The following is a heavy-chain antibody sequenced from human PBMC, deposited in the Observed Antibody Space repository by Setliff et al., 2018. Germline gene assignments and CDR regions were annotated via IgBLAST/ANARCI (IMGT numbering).Heavy chain of an antibody. Sequence: ASVKISCKASGYTFTSYSITWVRQAPGRGLEWLGWISGYSGDTSYAQKFQDRVTLTTDTSTSTAYMEMRSLTSDDTAVYYCARVTGVTTFGVIMKDFEFWGQGTLVTVSS. CDR2: ISGYSGDT. J-gene: IGHJ4*02. D-gene: IGHD3-3*01. CDR1: GYTFTSYS. CDR3: ARVTGVTTFGVIMKDFEF. V-gene: IGHV1-18*01.